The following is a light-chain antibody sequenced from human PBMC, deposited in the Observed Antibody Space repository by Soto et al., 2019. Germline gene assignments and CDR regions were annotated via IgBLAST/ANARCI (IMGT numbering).Light chain of an antibody. CDR3: QHYGSSPET. CDR2: GAS. Sequence: EIVLTQSPGTLSLSPGERATLSCRASQSVSSSYLAWYQQKPGQAPRLLIYGASSRATGIPDRFSGSGSGTDFTLTISTLEPADFAVYYCQHYGSSPETFGQGTKVEIK. CDR1: QSVSSSY. J-gene: IGKJ1*01. V-gene: IGKV3-20*01.